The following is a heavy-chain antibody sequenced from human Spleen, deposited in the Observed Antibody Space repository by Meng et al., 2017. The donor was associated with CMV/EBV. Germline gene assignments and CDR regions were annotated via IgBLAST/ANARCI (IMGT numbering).Heavy chain of an antibody. J-gene: IGHJ4*02. D-gene: IGHD3-22*01. Sequence: GGSLRLSCAASGFTFSDYYMSWIRQAPGKGLEWVSYISSTGSTIYYADSVKGRFTISRDNAKNSLYLQMNSLRAEDTAVYYCAREWLSKSYFDYWGQGTLVTVSS. V-gene: IGHV3-11*01. CDR1: GFTFSDYY. CDR2: ISSTGSTI. CDR3: AREWLSKSYFDY.